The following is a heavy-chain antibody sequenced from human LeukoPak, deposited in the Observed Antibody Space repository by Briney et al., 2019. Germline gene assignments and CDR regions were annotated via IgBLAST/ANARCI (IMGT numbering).Heavy chain of an antibody. J-gene: IGHJ4*02. D-gene: IGHD1-26*01. CDR1: GYTFTGYY. CDR3: ARDLGGSYWGTFDY. Sequence: ASVKVSCKASGYTFTGYYMHWVRQAPGQGLEWMGWINPNSGGTNYAQKFQGRVTMTRDTSIGTAYMELSRLRSDDTAVYYCARDLGGSYWGTFDYWGQGTLVTVSS. V-gene: IGHV1-2*02. CDR2: INPNSGGT.